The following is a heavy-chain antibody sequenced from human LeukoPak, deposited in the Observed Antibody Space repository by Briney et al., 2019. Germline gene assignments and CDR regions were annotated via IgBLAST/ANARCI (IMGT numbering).Heavy chain of an antibody. CDR3: TTYYYDSSGYD. V-gene: IGHV3-49*04. D-gene: IGHD3-22*01. CDR1: GFTFGDYA. Sequence: GGSLRLSCTASGFTFGDYAMSWVRQAPGKGLEWVGFIRSKAYGGTTEYAASVKGRFTISRDDSKSIAYLQINSLKTEDTAVYYCTTYYYDSSGYDWGQGTLVTVSS. J-gene: IGHJ4*02. CDR2: IRSKAYGGTT.